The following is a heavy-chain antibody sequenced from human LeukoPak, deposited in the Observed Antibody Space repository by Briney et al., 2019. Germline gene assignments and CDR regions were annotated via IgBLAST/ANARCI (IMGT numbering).Heavy chain of an antibody. V-gene: IGHV3-23*01. CDR3: AKEVAAAGEDY. J-gene: IGHJ4*02. CDR2: ISGSGDIT. CDR1: GFTFSSYA. Sequence: PGGSLRLSCAASGFTFSSYAMSWVRQAPGKGLDWVSAISGSGDITYYADSVKGRFTISRDNSKNTVYLQMNSLRAEDTAVYYCAKEVAAAGEDYWGQGTLVTVFS. D-gene: IGHD6-13*01.